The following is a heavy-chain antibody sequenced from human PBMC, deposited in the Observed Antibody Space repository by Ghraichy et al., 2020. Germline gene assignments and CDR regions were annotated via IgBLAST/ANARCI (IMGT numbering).Heavy chain of an antibody. D-gene: IGHD6-19*01. CDR1: GFTFSSYW. CDR3: ARDASWKQWLVGVFDY. J-gene: IGHJ4*02. V-gene: IGHV3-7*01. Sequence: GGSLRLSCAASGFTFSSYWMSWVRQAPGKGLEWVANIKQDGSEKYYVDSVKGRFTISRDNAKNSLYLQMNSLRAEDTAVYYCARDASWKQWLVGVFDYWGQGTLVTVSS. CDR2: IKQDGSEK.